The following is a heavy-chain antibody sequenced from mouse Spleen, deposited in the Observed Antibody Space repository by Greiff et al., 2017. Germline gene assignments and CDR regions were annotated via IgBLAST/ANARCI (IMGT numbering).Heavy chain of an antibody. V-gene: IGHV1-4*01. CDR1: GYTFTSYT. CDR3: ARCGTDWYFDV. D-gene: IGHD2-14*01. CDR2: INPSSGYT. J-gene: IGHJ1*03. Sequence: QVQLKQSGAELARPGASVKMSCKASGYTFTSYTMHWVKQRPGQGLEWIGYINPSSGYTKYNQKFKDKATLTADKSSSTAYMQLSSLTSEDSAVYYCARCGTDWYFDVWGTGTTVTVSS.